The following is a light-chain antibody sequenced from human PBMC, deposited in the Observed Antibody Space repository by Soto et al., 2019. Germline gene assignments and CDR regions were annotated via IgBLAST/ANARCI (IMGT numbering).Light chain of an antibody. Sequence: DIQMTQSPSTLSASVGDRVTITCRASQSISSWLAWYQQKPGKDPKLLIYDASSLESGVPSRFSGSGSGTEFTITISRLQPDDFATYYCQQYNSYPLTFGGGTKVEIK. V-gene: IGKV1-5*01. CDR3: QQYNSYPLT. J-gene: IGKJ4*01. CDR1: QSISSW. CDR2: DAS.